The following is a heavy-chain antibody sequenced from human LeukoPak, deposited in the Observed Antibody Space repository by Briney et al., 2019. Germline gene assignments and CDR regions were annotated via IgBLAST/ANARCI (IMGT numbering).Heavy chain of an antibody. D-gene: IGHD3-16*02. Sequence: PGGSLRLSCAASGFTSSSYAMSWVRQAPGKGLEWVSSISGSSSYIYYADSVKGRFTISRHNAKNSLYLQMNSLRAEDTAVYYCARVPAGVIGMKDAFDIWGQGTMVTVSS. CDR1: GFTSSSYA. J-gene: IGHJ3*02. V-gene: IGHV3-21*01. CDR3: ARVPAGVIGMKDAFDI. CDR2: ISGSSSYI.